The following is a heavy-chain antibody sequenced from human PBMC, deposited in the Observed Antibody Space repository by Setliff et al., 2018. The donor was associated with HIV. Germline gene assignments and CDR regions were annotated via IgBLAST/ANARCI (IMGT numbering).Heavy chain of an antibody. CDR2: IYYSGST. CDR1: GASVTSSCYY. D-gene: IGHD2-15*01. Sequence: LSLTCSVSGASVTSSCYYWGWIRQPPGKGLEWIGIIYYSGSTYYNPSLKSRVTISVDTSKNQFSLKLSSVTAADTAVYYCARKKGNYCSDDNCQNWFDPWGQGTLVTVSS. J-gene: IGHJ5*02. CDR3: ARKKGNYCSDDNCQNWFDP. V-gene: IGHV4-39*01.